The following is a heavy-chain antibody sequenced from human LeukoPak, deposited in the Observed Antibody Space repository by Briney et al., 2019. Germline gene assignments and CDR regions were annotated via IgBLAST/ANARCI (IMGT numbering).Heavy chain of an antibody. Sequence: SETLSLTCTVSGGSNSRYYWSWIRQPSGKGLEWIGYIYYGGSTNYNPSLKSRVTISVDTSKNQFSLKLSSVTAADTAVYYCARDGVLGGLFVWDYWGQGPLVTVSS. CDR1: GGSNSRYY. D-gene: IGHD3-16*01. J-gene: IGHJ4*02. CDR3: ARDGVLGGLFVWDY. V-gene: IGHV4-59*01. CDR2: IYYGGST.